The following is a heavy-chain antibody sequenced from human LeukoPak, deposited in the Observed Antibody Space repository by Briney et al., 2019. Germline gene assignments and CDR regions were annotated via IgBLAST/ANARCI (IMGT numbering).Heavy chain of an antibody. V-gene: IGHV3-72*01. J-gene: IGHJ4*02. CDR2: TRSKGKNYST. Sequence: GGSLRLSCAVSGFTLSNHDMDWVRQSPGKGLDWVGRTRSKGKNYSTQYAASVQGRFTISRDDSNNLLYLQMNSLKTEDTAVYYCTRDQTPYYWGQGTLVTVSS. CDR1: GFTLSNHD. CDR3: TRDQTPYY.